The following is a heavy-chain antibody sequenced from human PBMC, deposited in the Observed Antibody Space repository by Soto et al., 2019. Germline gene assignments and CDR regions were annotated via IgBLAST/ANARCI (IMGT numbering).Heavy chain of an antibody. J-gene: IGHJ4*02. Sequence: QVQLVESGGGVVQPGNSLRLSCAGSGFPFSAEAMHWVRQAPGKGLEWVAAISYEGNNKNHADSVKGRFTVSRDNSKNTLYLQIYSLRPEDTAVYYFARDYSSGWCLDYWGQGSLVTVSS. CDR3: ARDYSSGWCLDY. CDR2: ISYEGNNK. D-gene: IGHD6-13*01. V-gene: IGHV3-30-3*01. CDR1: GFPFSAEA.